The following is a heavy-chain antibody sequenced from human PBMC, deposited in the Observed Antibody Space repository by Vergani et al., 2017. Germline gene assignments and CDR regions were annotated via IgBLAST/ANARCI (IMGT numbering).Heavy chain of an antibody. D-gene: IGHD6-19*01. CDR2: ICTIGST. CDR3: ARAYSSGWYVHWYFDL. J-gene: IGHJ2*01. Sequence: QVQLQESGPGLVKPSQTLSLTCTVSGGSISSGGYYWSWIRQPAGKGLEWIGRICTIGSTNYNPSLKSRVTMSVDTSKNQFSLKLSSVTAADTAVYYCARAYSSGWYVHWYFDLWGRGTLVTVSS. V-gene: IGHV4-61*02. CDR1: GGSISSGGYY.